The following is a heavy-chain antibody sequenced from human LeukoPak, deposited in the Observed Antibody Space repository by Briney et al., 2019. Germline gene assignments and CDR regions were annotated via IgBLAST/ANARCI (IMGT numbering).Heavy chain of an antibody. CDR3: ARRRSGWYGIDY. CDR1: GGSISSYY. V-gene: IGHV4-59*01. D-gene: IGHD6-19*01. CDR2: IYYSGST. Sequence: SETLSLTCTVSGGSISSYYWSWIRQPPGKGLEWIGYIYYSGSTNYNPSLKSRVTVSVDTSKNQFSLKLSSVTAADTAVYYCARRRSGWYGIDYWGQGTLVTVSS. J-gene: IGHJ4*02.